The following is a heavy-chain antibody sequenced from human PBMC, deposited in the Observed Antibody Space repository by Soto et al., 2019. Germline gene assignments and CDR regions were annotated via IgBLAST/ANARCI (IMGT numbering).Heavy chain of an antibody. Sequence: ASVKVSCKASGYAFTSYGISCVRQAPGQVLEWMGWISAYNGNTNYAQKLQGRVTMTTDTSTSTAYMELRSLRSDDTAVYYCARVSDGLIDYWGQGTLVTVSS. D-gene: IGHD2-21*02. CDR2: ISAYNGNT. CDR3: ARVSDGLIDY. V-gene: IGHV1-18*01. J-gene: IGHJ4*02. CDR1: GYAFTSYG.